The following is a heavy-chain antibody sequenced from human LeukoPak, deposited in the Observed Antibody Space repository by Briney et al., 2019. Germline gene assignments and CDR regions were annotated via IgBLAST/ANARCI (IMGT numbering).Heavy chain of an antibody. CDR2: IYYSGST. J-gene: IGHJ6*02. Sequence: SETLSLTCTVSGGSVSSGSYYWSWIRQPPGKGLEWIGYIYYSGSTNYNPSLKSRVTILVDTSKNQFSLKLSSVTAADTAVYYCARGRSNYYGMDVWGQGTTVTVSS. V-gene: IGHV4-61*01. CDR1: GGSVSSGSYY. D-gene: IGHD1-26*01. CDR3: ARGRSNYYGMDV.